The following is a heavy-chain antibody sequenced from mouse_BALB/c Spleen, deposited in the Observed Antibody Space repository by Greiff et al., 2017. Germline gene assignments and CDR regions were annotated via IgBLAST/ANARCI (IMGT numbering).Heavy chain of an antibody. CDR2: ISSGGGST. D-gene: IGHD2-14*01. J-gene: IGHJ4*01. V-gene: IGHV5-12-1*01. CDR1: GFAFSSYD. Sequence: EVQLVESGGGLVKPGGSLKLSCAASGFAFSSYDMSWVRQTPEKRLEWVAYISSGGGSTYYPDTVKGRFTISRDNAKNTLYLQMSSLKSEDTAMYYCANRYGGAMDYWGQGTSVTVSS. CDR3: ANRYGGAMDY.